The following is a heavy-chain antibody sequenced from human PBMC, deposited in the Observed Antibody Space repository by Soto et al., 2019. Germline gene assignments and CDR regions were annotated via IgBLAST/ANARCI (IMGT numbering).Heavy chain of an antibody. CDR3: AKDRRYDSSGYHNSPIQFDY. D-gene: IGHD3-22*01. CDR2: ISGSGGST. CDR1: GFTFSSYA. V-gene: IGHV3-23*01. J-gene: IGHJ4*02. Sequence: EVQLLESGGGLVQPGGSLRLSCAASGFTFSSYAMSWVRQAPGKGLEWVSAISGSGGSTYYADSVNGRFTISRDNSKNTLYLQMNSLRAEDTAVYYCAKDRRYDSSGYHNSPIQFDYWGQGTLVTVSS.